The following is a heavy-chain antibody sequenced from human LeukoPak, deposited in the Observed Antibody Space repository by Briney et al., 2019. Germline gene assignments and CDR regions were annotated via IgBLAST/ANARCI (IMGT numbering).Heavy chain of an antibody. V-gene: IGHV3-30-3*01. J-gene: IGHJ5*02. CDR3: ARGRGGYNSGWFDP. CDR1: GFTFSSFA. CDR2: ISYDGSKK. D-gene: IGHD5-24*01. Sequence: PGGSLRLSCAASGFTFSSFAIHWVRQAPGKGLEWVTVISYDGSKKYYADSVKGRFIISRDNSKNTLYLRTSSLRTDDTAVYYCARGRGGYNSGWFDPWGQGILVIVSS.